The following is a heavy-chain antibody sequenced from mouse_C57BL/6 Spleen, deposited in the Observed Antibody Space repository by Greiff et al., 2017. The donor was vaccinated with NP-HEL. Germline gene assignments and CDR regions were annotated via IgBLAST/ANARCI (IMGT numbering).Heavy chain of an antibody. Sequence: ESGPGLVKPSQSLSLTCSVTGYSITSGYYWNWIRQFPGNKLEWMGYISYDGSNNYNPSLKNRISITRDTSKNQFFLKLNSVTTEDTATYYCARGYGYDYETWFAYWGQGTLVTVSA. V-gene: IGHV3-6*01. J-gene: IGHJ3*01. D-gene: IGHD2-4*01. CDR2: ISYDGSN. CDR1: GYSITSGYY. CDR3: ARGYGYDYETWFAY.